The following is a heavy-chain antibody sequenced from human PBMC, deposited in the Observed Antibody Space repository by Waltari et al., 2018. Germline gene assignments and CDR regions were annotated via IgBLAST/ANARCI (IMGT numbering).Heavy chain of an antibody. V-gene: IGHV1-18*01. CDR3: ARDASDSFYDSSGLGQE. CDR1: AYTFTSYG. CDR2: ISSYKGNT. Sequence: QVQLVQSGAEVKKPGASVKVSCKASAYTFTSYGISWVRQAPEQGLEWMGWISSYKGNTNYAQKLQGRVTMTTDTSTSTAYMELRSLRSDDTAVYYCARDASDSFYDSSGLGQEWGQGTLVTVSS. D-gene: IGHD3-22*01. J-gene: IGHJ4*02.